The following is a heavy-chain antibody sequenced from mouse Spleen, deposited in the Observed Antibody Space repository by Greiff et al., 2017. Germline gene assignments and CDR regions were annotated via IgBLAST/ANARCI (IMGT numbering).Heavy chain of an antibody. V-gene: IGHV1-80*01. Sequence: QVQLKQSGAELVKPGASVKISCKASGYAFSSYWMNWVKQRPGKGLEWIGQIYPGDGDTNYNGKFKGKATLTADKSSSTAYMQLSSLTSEDSAVYFCARNWDEGWYFDVWGAGTTVTVSS. D-gene: IGHD4-1*01. CDR3: ARNWDEGWYFDV. J-gene: IGHJ1*01. CDR2: IYPGDGDT. CDR1: GYAFSSYW.